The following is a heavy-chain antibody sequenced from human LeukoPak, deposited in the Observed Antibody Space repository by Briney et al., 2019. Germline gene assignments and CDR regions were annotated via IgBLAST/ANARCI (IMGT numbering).Heavy chain of an antibody. J-gene: IGHJ5*02. Sequence: SETLSLTCTASGGSISIGEYHWTWIRQPPGKCLEWIGNIYYSGSTYYKSSLNSRITRSVDTSNNQFSRKLSSMPAANTAVYYCASESEGWFDPWGQGTLVTVSS. CDR1: GGSISIGEYH. CDR3: ASESEGWFDP. CDR2: IYYSGST. V-gene: IGHV4-30-4*01.